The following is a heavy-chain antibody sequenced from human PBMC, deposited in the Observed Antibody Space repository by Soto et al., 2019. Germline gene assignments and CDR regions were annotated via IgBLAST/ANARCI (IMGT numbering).Heavy chain of an antibody. J-gene: IGHJ3*02. CDR2: MNPNSGNT. CDR3: ARSRVVYYYDSSGSLAAFDI. D-gene: IGHD3-22*01. CDR1: GYTFTSYD. Sequence: ASVKVSCKASGYTFTSYDINWVRQATGQGLEWMGWMNPNSGNTGYAQKVQGRVTMTRNTSISTAYMELSSLRSEDTAVYYCARSRVVYYYDSSGSLAAFDIWGQGTMVTVSS. V-gene: IGHV1-8*01.